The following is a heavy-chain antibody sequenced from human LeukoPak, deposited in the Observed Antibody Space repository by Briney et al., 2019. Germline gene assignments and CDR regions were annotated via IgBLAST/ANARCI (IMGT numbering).Heavy chain of an antibody. CDR3: ATPWYSYGYNY. D-gene: IGHD5-18*01. CDR1: GFTFSSYG. CDR2: ISYDGSNK. Sequence: GGSLRLSCAASGFTFSSYGMHWVRQAPGKGLEWVAVISYDGSNKYYADSVKGRFTISRDNSKNTLYLQMNSLRAEVTAVYYCATPWYSYGYNYWGQGTLVTVSS. V-gene: IGHV3-30*03. J-gene: IGHJ4*02.